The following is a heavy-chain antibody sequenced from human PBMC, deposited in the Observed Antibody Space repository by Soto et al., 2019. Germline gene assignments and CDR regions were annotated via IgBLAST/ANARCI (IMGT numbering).Heavy chain of an antibody. J-gene: IGHJ6*02. D-gene: IGHD3-9*01. CDR1: GGSISSSNW. CDR3: ARDRTDDILTGYPLLDYYGMDV. Sequence: PSETLSLTCAVSGGSISSSNWWSWVRQPPGKGLEWIGEIYHSGSTNYNPSLKSRVTISVDKSKNQFSLKLSSVTAADTAVYYCARDRTDDILTGYPLLDYYGMDVRGQGTTVTVS. V-gene: IGHV4-4*02. CDR2: IYHSGST.